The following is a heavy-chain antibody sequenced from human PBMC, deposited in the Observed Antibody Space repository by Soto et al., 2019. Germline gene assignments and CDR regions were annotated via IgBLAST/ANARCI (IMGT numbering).Heavy chain of an antibody. CDR3: ARGPYCYDSSGYYYGNY. CDR2: IIPIFGTA. J-gene: IGHJ4*02. V-gene: IGHV1-69*13. CDR1: GVTFSSYA. D-gene: IGHD3-22*01. Sequence: SVKVSCKASGVTFSSYAISWVRQAPGQGLEWMGGIIPIFGTANYAQKLQGRVTITADESTSTAYMELSSLRSEDTAVYYCARGPYCYDSSGYYYGNYWGQGTLVTVSS.